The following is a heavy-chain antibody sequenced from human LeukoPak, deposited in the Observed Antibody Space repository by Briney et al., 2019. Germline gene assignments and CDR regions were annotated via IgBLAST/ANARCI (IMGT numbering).Heavy chain of an antibody. D-gene: IGHD2-21*02. J-gene: IGHJ4*02. CDR1: SGSISSGDYY. CDR2: ISYTGTT. V-gene: IGHV4-30-4*08. CDR3: ARLGTAPFDY. Sequence: PSQTLPLTCTVSSGSISSGDYYWSWIRQPPGKGLEWIGYISYTGTTYYNPSLKSRVTISEDTSKNLFSLKLNSVTAADTALYYCARLGTAPFDYWGQGTLVTVSS.